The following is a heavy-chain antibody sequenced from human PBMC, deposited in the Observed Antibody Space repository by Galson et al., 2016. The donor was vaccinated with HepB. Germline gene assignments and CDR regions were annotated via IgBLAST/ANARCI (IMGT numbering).Heavy chain of an antibody. CDR2: MNPNSGNT. J-gene: IGHJ6*02. CDR3: ARGSRQRWDYYYGMDI. CDR1: GYTFISYG. V-gene: IGHV1-8*01. Sequence: SVKVSCKASGYTFISYGISWVRQAPGQGLEWMGWMNPNSGNTGYAQKFQGRVTMTRNTSISTAYMELSSLRSEDTAVYYCARGSRQRWDYYYGMDIWGQGTTVTVSS. D-gene: IGHD1-26*01.